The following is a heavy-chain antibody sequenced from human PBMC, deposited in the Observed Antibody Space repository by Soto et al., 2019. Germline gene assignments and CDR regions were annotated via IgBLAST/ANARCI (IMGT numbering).Heavy chain of an antibody. CDR2: MYFGGSF. CDR3: ARSYHDSLGFTVGP. Sequence: SETLSLTCNVSGDSVSSGYWSWIRQPPGKGLEWIGFMYFGGSFNYNPSLAGRVTISVETSKNQFSMKMTSVTAADTAVYYCARSYHDSLGFTVGPSGHGTLVTVSS. J-gene: IGHJ5*02. CDR1: GDSVSSGY. D-gene: IGHD3-16*02. V-gene: IGHV4-59*02.